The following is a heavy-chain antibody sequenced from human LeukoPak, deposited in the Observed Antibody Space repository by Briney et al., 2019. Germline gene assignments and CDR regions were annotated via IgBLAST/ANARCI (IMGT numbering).Heavy chain of an antibody. D-gene: IGHD1-1*01. CDR2: INHSGST. CDR3: ARETKERGLDV. Sequence: PSETLSLTCAVYGGSFSGYYWSWIRQPPGKGLEWIGEINHSGSTNYNPSLKSRVTLSVDTSKNHFSLNLSSVTAADTAVYYCARETKERGLDVWGQGTTVTVSS. CDR1: GGSFSGYY. V-gene: IGHV4-34*01. J-gene: IGHJ6*02.